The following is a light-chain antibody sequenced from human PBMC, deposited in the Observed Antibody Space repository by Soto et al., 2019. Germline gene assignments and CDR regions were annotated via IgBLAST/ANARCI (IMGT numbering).Light chain of an antibody. V-gene: IGKV1-5*03. CDR3: QQYDLYSA. CDR2: TAS. Sequence: DTQMTQSPSTLSASIGDRVTITCRASQNIKSHLAWYQQKPGKAPKLLIYTASTLQSGVPSRFSGSGSGTEFTLIISSLQPDDFATYYCQQYDLYSAFGQGTKVEIK. CDR1: QNIKSH. J-gene: IGKJ1*01.